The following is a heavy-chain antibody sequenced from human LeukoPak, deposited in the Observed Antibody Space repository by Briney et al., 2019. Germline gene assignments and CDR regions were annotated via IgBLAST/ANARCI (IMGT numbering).Heavy chain of an antibody. CDR3: AKVGPYYDSSGYYYESMYYFDY. CDR2: IRYDGSNK. CDR1: GFTFSSYG. J-gene: IGHJ4*02. Sequence: GGSLRLSCAASGFTFSSYGMHWVRKAPGKGLEWVAFIRYDGSNKYYADSVKGRFTISRDNSKNTLYLQMNSLRAEDTAVYYCAKVGPYYDSSGYYYESMYYFDYWGQGTLVTVSS. D-gene: IGHD3-22*01. V-gene: IGHV3-30*02.